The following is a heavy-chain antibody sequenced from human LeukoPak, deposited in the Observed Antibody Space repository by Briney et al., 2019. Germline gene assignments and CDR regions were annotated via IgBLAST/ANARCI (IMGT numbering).Heavy chain of an antibody. V-gene: IGHV4-39*01. Sequence: GSLRLSCAASGFTFSSYGMHWVRQPPGKGLEWIGSIYYSGSTYYNPSLESRVTIPGDMSNNQFSLKLSSVTAADTAVYYCARELRSGSYYNYWGQGTLVTVSS. CDR3: ARELRSGSYYNY. CDR2: IYYSGST. J-gene: IGHJ4*02. CDR1: GFTFSSYG. D-gene: IGHD3-10*01.